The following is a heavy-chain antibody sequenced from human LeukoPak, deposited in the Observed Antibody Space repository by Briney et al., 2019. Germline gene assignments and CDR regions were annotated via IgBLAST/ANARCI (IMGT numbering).Heavy chain of an antibody. CDR1: GGSISSGDYY. Sequence: SETLSLTCTVSGGSISSGDYYWSWIRQPPGKGLEWIGYIYYSGSTYYNPSLKSRVTISVDTSKNQFSLKLSSVTAADTAVYYCARALTIFGVVNFDYWGQGTLVTVSS. CDR2: IYYSGST. V-gene: IGHV4-30-4*08. J-gene: IGHJ4*02. CDR3: ARALTIFGVVNFDY. D-gene: IGHD3-3*01.